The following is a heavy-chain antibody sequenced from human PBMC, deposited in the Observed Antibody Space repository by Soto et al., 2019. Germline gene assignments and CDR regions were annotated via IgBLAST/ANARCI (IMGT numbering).Heavy chain of an antibody. J-gene: IGHJ4*02. Sequence: QVQLQQSGPGLVKPSQTLSLTCTVSGGSMSSGGHYWSWIRQHPGKGLEWIAYINYNEDTYYNPSLKRRVTISIDTSKNQVSLRLASLTAADTAMYYCASAVGFCSDSSCGAEVVRWGQGTLVSVSS. CDR3: ASAVGFCSDSSCGAEVVR. D-gene: IGHD2-15*01. V-gene: IGHV4-31*03. CDR2: INYNEDT. CDR1: GGSMSSGGHY.